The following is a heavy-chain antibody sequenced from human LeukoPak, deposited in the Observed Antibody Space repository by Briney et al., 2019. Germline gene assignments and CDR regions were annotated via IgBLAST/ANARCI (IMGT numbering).Heavy chain of an antibody. J-gene: IGHJ4*02. CDR3: ARDLGRDRYFDS. CDR2: ISGGSDTI. Sequence: QPGGSLRLSGAASGFTFSPYPMNWVRQAPGKGLELVSYISGGSDTIHYADSVKCRFAISRDNAKNSLYLQMNSLRAEDTAVYYCARDLGRDRYFDSWGQGTLVTVSS. CDR1: GFTFSPYP. D-gene: IGHD5-24*01. V-gene: IGHV3-48*04.